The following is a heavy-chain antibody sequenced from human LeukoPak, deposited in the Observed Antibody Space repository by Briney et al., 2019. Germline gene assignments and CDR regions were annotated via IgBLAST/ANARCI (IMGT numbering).Heavy chain of an antibody. CDR2: ISHHVNVK. J-gene: IGHJ4*02. Sequence: GGSLRLFCAASGFDFQNHVIHWVRQVAGKGLEWVAVISHHVNVKFYADSVKGRLTISRDNSAKTVYLQMNSLRPDDAAVYYCVREGYYESGSSPTFYFDFWGQGTVVTVSS. D-gene: IGHD3-10*01. CDR3: VREGYYESGSSPTFYFDF. CDR1: GFDFQNHV. V-gene: IGHV3-30-3*01.